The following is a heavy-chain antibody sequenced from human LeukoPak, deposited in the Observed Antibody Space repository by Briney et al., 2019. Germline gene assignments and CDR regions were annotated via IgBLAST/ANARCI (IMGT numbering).Heavy chain of an antibody. J-gene: IGHJ4*02. CDR2: IKQDGSEK. CDR1: GFTFSSYW. CDR3: AGGIVGATLDY. Sequence: PGGSLRLSCAASGFTFSSYWMSWVRQAPGKGLEWMANIKQDGSEKYYVDSVKGRFTISRDNAKNSLYLQMNSLRAEDTAVYYCAGGIVGATLDYWGQGTLVTVSS. D-gene: IGHD1-26*01. V-gene: IGHV3-7*04.